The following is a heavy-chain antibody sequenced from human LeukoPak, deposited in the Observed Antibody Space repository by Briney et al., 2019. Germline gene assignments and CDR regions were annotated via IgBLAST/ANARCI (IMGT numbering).Heavy chain of an antibody. Sequence: SETLSLTCAVYGGSFSGYYWSWIRQPPGRGLEWIGEINHSGSTNYNPSLKSRVTISVDTSKNQFSLKLSSVTAADTAVYYCARGPPVVVVAATPSCGMDDWGQGTTVTVSS. D-gene: IGHD2-15*01. CDR1: GGSFSGYY. CDR2: INHSGST. CDR3: ARGPPVVVVAATPSCGMDD. V-gene: IGHV4-34*01. J-gene: IGHJ6*02.